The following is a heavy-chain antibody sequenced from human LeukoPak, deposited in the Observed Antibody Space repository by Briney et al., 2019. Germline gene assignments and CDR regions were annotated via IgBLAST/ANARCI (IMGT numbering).Heavy chain of an antibody. CDR3: ARDGRRRDYCDSGSCYWYFDL. V-gene: IGHV3-21*01. Sequence: GGSLRLSCAASGFSFSSYTMNWVRQAPGKGLEWVSSISSSSSYIYYADSLKGRFTISRDNAKNSLYLQMNSLRVEDTAVYYCARDGRRRDYCDSGSCYWYFDLWGRGTLVTVSS. J-gene: IGHJ2*01. D-gene: IGHD2-15*01. CDR2: ISSSSSYI. CDR1: GFSFSSYT.